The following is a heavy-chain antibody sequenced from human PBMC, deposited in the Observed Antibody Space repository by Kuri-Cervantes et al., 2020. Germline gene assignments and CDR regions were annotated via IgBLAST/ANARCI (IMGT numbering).Heavy chain of an antibody. V-gene: IGHV3-7*01. CDR3: ARINGVWYLDH. Sequence: GESLKISCGASGFTFSSHWLSWVRQAPGKGLQWVGNIKQDGSEQYFVDSVKGRFTLSRDNAKNFVYLQMNSLRAEDTAVYYCARINGVWYLDHWGQGTLVTVSS. D-gene: IGHD7-27*01. CDR1: GFTFSSHW. J-gene: IGHJ4*02. CDR2: IKQDGSEQ.